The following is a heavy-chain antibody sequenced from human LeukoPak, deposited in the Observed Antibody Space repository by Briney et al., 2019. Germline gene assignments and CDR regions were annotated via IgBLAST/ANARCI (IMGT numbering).Heavy chain of an antibody. CDR1: GFTFSHFA. J-gene: IGHJ3*02. CDR3: VKAIPAAWGAFDI. CDR2: IGSGGGGT. D-gene: IGHD6-25*01. Sequence: GGSLTLPCSASGFTFSHFAIQWLPHAPGKGLEDVSAIGSGGGGTYYADSVKRRFTISRDNSKNTRYLQMSSLRAEDTAVYYCVKAIPAAWGAFDIWGQGTMVIVSS. V-gene: IGHV3-64D*09.